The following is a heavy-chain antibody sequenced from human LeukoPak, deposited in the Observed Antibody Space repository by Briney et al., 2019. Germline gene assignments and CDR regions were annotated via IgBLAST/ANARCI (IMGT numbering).Heavy chain of an antibody. J-gene: IGHJ3*02. CDR3: ARSRDYDSSGYYRHDGFDI. V-gene: IGHV3-13*04. CDR2: IGTAGDT. D-gene: IGHD3-22*01. Sequence: GGSLRLSCAASGFTFSSYDMHWVRQATGKGLEWVSAIGTAGDTYYPGSVKGRYTISRENAKNSLYLQMNSLRAGDTAVYYCARSRDYDSSGYYRHDGFDIWGQGTMVTVSS. CDR1: GFTFSSYD.